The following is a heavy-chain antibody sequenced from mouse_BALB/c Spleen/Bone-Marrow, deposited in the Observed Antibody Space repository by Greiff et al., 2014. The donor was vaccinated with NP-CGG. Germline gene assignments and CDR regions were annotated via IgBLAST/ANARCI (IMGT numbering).Heavy chain of an antibody. Sequence: QVQLKESGAELVKPGASVKLSCKASGYTFTSYDINWVRQRPEQGLKWIGWIFPGDGRTKYNEKFKGKATLTTDKSSSTAYMQLSRLTSEDSAVYFCARGDEDWGQGTLVTVSA. J-gene: IGHJ3*01. CDR2: IFPGDGRT. CDR3: ARGDED. CDR1: GYTFTSYD. V-gene: IGHV1-85*01.